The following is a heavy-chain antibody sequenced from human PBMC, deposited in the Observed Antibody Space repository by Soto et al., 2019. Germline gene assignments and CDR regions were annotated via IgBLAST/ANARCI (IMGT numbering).Heavy chain of an antibody. CDR2: IDYSGST. Sequence: PSETLSLTCTVSGGSISSYYWSWIRQPPGKGLEWIGYIDYSGSTNYNPSLKSRVTISVDTSKNQFSLKLSSVTAADTAVYYCAREGAAAGRYYYYMDVWGKGTTVTVSS. D-gene: IGHD6-13*01. CDR3: AREGAAAGRYYYYMDV. J-gene: IGHJ6*03. V-gene: IGHV4-59*01. CDR1: GGSISSYY.